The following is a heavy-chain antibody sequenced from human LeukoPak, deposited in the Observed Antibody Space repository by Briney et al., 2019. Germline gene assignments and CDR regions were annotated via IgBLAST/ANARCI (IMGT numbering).Heavy chain of an antibody. CDR1: GYTFTSYA. CDR2: INAGNGNT. J-gene: IGHJ5*02. Sequence: ASVKVSCKASGYTFTSYAMHWVRQAPGQRLEWMGWINAGNGNTKYSQKFQGRVTITRDTSASTAYMELSSPRSEDAAVYYCAMDYYDSSGLSEWWFDPWGQGTLVTVSS. D-gene: IGHD3-22*01. CDR3: AMDYYDSSGLSEWWFDP. V-gene: IGHV1-3*01.